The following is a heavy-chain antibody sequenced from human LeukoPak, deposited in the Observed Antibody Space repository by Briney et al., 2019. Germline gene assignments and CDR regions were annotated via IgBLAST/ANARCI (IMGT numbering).Heavy chain of an antibody. CDR1: GGSIRSGGYY. D-gene: IGHD2-15*01. CDR3: ARATGGQAFCSGGSCYFDY. V-gene: IGHV4-31*03. Sequence: SQTLSLTCTVSGGSIRSGGYYWSWIRQHPGKGLEWIGYIYYSGSTYYNPSLKSRVTISVDTSKNQFSLKLSSVTAADTAVYYCARATGGQAFCSGGSCYFDYRGQGTLVTVSS. CDR2: IYYSGST. J-gene: IGHJ4*02.